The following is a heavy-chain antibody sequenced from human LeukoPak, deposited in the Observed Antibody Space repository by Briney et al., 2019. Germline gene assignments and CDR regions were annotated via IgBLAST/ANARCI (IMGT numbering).Heavy chain of an antibody. CDR2: FDPEDGET. D-gene: IGHD3-10*01. J-gene: IGHJ5*02. V-gene: IGHV1-24*01. Sequence: ASVKVSCKVFGYTLTELSMHWVRQAPGKGLEWMGGFDPEDGETIYAQKFQGRVTMTEDTSTDTAYMELSSLRSEDTAVYCCATGFGPPYVWWFDPWGQGTLVTVSS. CDR1: GYTLTELS. CDR3: ATGFGPPYVWWFDP.